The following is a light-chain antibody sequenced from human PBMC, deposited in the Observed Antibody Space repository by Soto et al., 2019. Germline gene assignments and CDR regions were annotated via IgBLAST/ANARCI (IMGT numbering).Light chain of an antibody. V-gene: IGKV4-1*01. J-gene: IGKJ2*01. CDR3: QQYANIPYT. CDR2: WAS. Sequence: DIVMTQSPDSLAVSLGERATIHCKSSQSIFYNSNNKNFLAWFQQKPGQSPKVLIYWASTRESGVPDRFSGSGSGTDFTLTINSLQAEDVAVYYCQQYANIPYTFGQGTKLEIK. CDR1: QSIFYNSNNKNF.